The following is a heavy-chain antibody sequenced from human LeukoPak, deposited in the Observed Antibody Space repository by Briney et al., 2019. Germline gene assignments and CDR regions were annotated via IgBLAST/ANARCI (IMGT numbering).Heavy chain of an antibody. CDR1: GFTFSSYA. D-gene: IGHD3-22*01. CDR3: AKQMRARQNYYDSSGYYTQDY. J-gene: IGHJ4*02. V-gene: IGHV3-23*01. Sequence: GGTLRLSCAASGFTFSSYAMSWVRKAPGKGLEWVSAISGSGGSTYYADSVEGRFTISRDNSKNTLYLQMNSLRAEDTAVYYCAKQMRARQNYYDSSGYYTQDYWGQGTLVTVSS. CDR2: ISGSGGST.